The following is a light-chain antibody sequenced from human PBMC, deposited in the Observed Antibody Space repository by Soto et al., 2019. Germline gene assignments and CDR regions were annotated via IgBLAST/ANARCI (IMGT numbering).Light chain of an antibody. J-gene: IGKJ2*01. CDR2: GAS. Sequence: EIVLTQSPGTLSLSQGERATLSCRASQSVSSSYLAWYQQKPGQAPRLLIYGASSRATGIPDRFSGSGSGTDFTFTISRLEPDDFAVYYCQQYGSSPYPFGQGTKLEIK. CDR3: QQYGSSPYP. CDR1: QSVSSSY. V-gene: IGKV3-20*01.